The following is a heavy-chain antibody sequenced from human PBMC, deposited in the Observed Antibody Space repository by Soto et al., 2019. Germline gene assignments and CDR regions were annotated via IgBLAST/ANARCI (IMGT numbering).Heavy chain of an antibody. V-gene: IGHV3-23*01. D-gene: IGHD6-13*01. CDR3: AKQVSSSWYGKHYYMDV. Sequence: GGSLRLSCAASGCTFSSYAMSWVRQAPGKGLEWVSAISGSGGSTYYADSVKGRFTISRDNSKNTLYLQMNSLRAEDTAVYYCAKQVSSSWYGKHYYMDVWGKGTTVTVSS. CDR1: GCTFSSYA. J-gene: IGHJ6*03. CDR2: ISGSGGST.